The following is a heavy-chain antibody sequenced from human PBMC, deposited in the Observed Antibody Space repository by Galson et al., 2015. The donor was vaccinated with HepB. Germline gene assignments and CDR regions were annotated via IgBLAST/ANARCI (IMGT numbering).Heavy chain of an antibody. CDR2: IKSKTDGGTT. CDR3: TTDKGYSSGRRGAFYYYYGMDV. V-gene: IGHV3-15*07. D-gene: IGHD6-19*01. J-gene: IGHJ6*02. CDR1: GFTFSNAW. Sequence: SLRLSCAASGFTFSNAWMNWVRQAPGKGLEWVGRIKSKTDGGTTDYAAPVKGRFTISRDDSKNTLYLQMNSLKTEDTAVYYCTTDKGYSSGRRGAFYYYYGMDVWGQGTTVTVSS.